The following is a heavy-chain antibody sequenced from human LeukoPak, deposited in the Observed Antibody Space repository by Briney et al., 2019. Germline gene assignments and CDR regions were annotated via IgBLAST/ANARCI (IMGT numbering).Heavy chain of an antibody. CDR1: GGTLSSFA. V-gene: IGHV1-69*13. J-gene: IGHJ6*04. CDR3: ASRWILGYCSSNTCSHNYYNGMDV. Sequence: EASVKVSCKVSGGTLSSFAISWARQAPGQGLEWMGGIIPMYATANYAQKFQGRVTVTADESTSTAYMELSSLRSEDTAVYYCASRWILGYCSSNTCSHNYYNGMDVWGKGTTVTVSS. CDR2: IIPMYATA. D-gene: IGHD2-2*01.